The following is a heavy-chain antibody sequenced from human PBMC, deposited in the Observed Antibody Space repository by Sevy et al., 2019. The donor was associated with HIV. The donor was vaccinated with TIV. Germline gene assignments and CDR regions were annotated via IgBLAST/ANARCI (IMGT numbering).Heavy chain of an antibody. CDR3: AGENAWGRGYS. CDR2: IYYNGHI. J-gene: IGHJ4*02. CDR1: GGSITSLY. D-gene: IGHD1-26*01. V-gene: IGHV4-59*08. Sequence: SETLSLTCTVSGGSITSLYWNWIRQPPGKGLEWIANIYYNGHINYNPSLKGRVTLSLDTSKNQFSLRLSSVTAVDTAMYYCAGENAWGRGYSWGQGTLVTVSS.